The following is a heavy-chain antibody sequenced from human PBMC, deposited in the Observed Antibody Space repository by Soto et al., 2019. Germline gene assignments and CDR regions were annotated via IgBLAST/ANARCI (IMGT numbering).Heavy chain of an antibody. V-gene: IGHV4-34*01. CDR1: GGSFSGYY. D-gene: IGHD2-8*01. Sequence: SETLSLTCAVYGGSFSGYYWSWIRQPPGKGLEWIGEINHSGSTNYNPSLKSRVTISVDTSKNQFSLKLSSVTAADTAVYYCAGPSVYARRGFDYWGQGTLVTVSS. CDR3: AGPSVYARRGFDY. CDR2: INHSGST. J-gene: IGHJ4*02.